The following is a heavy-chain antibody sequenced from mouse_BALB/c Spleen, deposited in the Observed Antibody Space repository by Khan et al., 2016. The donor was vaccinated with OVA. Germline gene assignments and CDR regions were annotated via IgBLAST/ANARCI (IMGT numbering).Heavy chain of an antibody. Sequence: EVMLVESGGGLVKPGGSLKLSCAASGFAFSSYDMSWVHQTPERRLEWVALISNGDSYTNYPDSVKGRFTISRDNARNTLYLQVSSLRSEDTALYYCARHGGFNPYFAMDYWGQGTSVTVSS. V-gene: IGHV5-9*02. CDR1: GFAFSSYD. J-gene: IGHJ4*01. CDR3: ARHGGFNPYFAMDY. CDR2: ISNGDSYT.